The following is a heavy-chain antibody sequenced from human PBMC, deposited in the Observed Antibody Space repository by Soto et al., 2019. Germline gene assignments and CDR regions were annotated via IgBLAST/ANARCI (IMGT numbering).Heavy chain of an antibody. V-gene: IGHV4-39*01. CDR3: ARHLAYCGGDCYNWFDP. CDR2: IYYSGST. CDR1: GGSISSSSYY. Sequence: QLQLQESGPGLVKPSETLSLTCTVSGGSISSSSYYWGWIRQPPGKGLEWIGSIYYSGSTYYNPSLKSRVTISVDTSKTQFSLKLSSVTAADTAVYYCARHLAYCGGDCYNWFDPWGQGTLVTVSS. D-gene: IGHD2-21*02. J-gene: IGHJ5*02.